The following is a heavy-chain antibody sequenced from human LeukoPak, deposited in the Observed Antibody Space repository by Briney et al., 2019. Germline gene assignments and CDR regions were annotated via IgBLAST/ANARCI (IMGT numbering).Heavy chain of an antibody. Sequence: PGGSLRLSCAASGFTFSSYAMHWVRQAPGKGLKWVAVISYDGSNKYYADSVKGRFTVSRDNSKTTLYLQMNSLRADDTAVYYCAKGGPTGSNYFDFWGQGTLVTVSS. CDR1: GFTFSSYA. V-gene: IGHV3-30-3*01. CDR3: AKGGPTGSNYFDF. CDR2: ISYDGSNK. J-gene: IGHJ4*02. D-gene: IGHD1-26*01.